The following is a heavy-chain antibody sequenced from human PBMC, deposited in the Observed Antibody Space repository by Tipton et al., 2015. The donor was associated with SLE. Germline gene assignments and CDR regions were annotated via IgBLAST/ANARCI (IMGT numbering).Heavy chain of an antibody. D-gene: IGHD3-3*01. Sequence: GLVKPSGTLSVTCAVAGDSISSNTWWTWVRQPPGKGLEWIGQIYHSGSTKYNPSLNSRVTISLDKSKNQFSVRLTSVTAADTAVYYCARDLRSGAFDIWGQGTMVTVSS. CDR2: IYHSGST. CDR1: GDSISSNTW. CDR3: ARDLRSGAFDI. J-gene: IGHJ3*02. V-gene: IGHV4-4*02.